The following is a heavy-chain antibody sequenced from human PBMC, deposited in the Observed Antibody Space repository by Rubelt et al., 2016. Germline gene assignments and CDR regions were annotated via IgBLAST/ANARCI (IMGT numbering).Heavy chain of an antibody. Sequence: QVQLQESGPGLVKPSETLSLTCTVSGGSISSYYWSWIRQPPGKGLEWIGYIYYSGTTNYNPSLKRRFTISVDTARSQFSLRLASVTAADTAVYYCATGRDAYKIGNYWGQGTLVTVSS. CDR2: IYYSGTT. CDR1: GGSISSYY. J-gene: IGHJ4*02. V-gene: IGHV4-59*12. D-gene: IGHD5-24*01. CDR3: ATGRDAYKIGNY.